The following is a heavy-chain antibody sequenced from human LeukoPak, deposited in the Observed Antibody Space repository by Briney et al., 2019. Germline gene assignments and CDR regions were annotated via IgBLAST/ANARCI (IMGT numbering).Heavy chain of an antibody. V-gene: IGHV3-21*01. J-gene: IGHJ4*02. Sequence: GGSLRLSCAASGFTFSSYNMNWVRQAPGKGLEWVSSITSGSTYIFYADSVKGRFTTSRDNAKKSLYLQMDSLSAEDTAVYYCARYSGTYRDYWGQGILVTVSS. D-gene: IGHD3-10*01. CDR2: ITSGSTYI. CDR3: ARYSGTYRDY. CDR1: GFTFSSYN.